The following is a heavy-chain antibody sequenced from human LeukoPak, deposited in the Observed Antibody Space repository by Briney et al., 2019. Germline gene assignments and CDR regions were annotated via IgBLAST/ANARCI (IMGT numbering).Heavy chain of an antibody. CDR3: AREEYYDFWRYYYYYGMDV. V-gene: IGHV1-18*01. Sequence: ASVKVSCKASGYTFTSYGISWVRQAPGQGLEWMGWISAYNGNTNYAQKLQGRVTMTTDTSTSTAYMELRSLRSDDTAVYYCAREEYYDFWRYYYYYGMDVWGQGTTVTVSS. J-gene: IGHJ6*02. CDR1: GYTFTSYG. D-gene: IGHD3-3*01. CDR2: ISAYNGNT.